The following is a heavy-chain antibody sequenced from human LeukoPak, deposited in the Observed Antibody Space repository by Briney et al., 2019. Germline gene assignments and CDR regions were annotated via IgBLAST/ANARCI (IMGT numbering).Heavy chain of an antibody. Sequence: SQTLSLTCAISGDSVSSNGAAWNWIRQSPSRGLEWLGRTYYRSKWYNDYAVSVKSRITINPDTSKNQFSLQLNSVTPEDTAVYYCAMIVGANDAFDIWGQGTMVTVSS. CDR2: TYYRSKWYN. CDR3: AMIVGANDAFDI. D-gene: IGHD1-26*01. J-gene: IGHJ3*02. CDR1: GDSVSSNGAA. V-gene: IGHV6-1*01.